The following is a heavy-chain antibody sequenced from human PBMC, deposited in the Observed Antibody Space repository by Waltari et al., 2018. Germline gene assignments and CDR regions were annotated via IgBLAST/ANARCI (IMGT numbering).Heavy chain of an antibody. Sequence: QVQLQQWGAGLLKPSETLSPTCAVYGGSFSGYYLSWIRQPPVKGLEWIGEINHSGSTNYNPSLKSRVTISVDTSKSQFSLKLSSVTAADTAVYYCARRIVVVVAATRSSSYYFDYWGQGTLVTVSS. CDR1: GGSFSGYY. CDR2: INHSGST. V-gene: IGHV4-34*01. D-gene: IGHD2-15*01. J-gene: IGHJ4*02. CDR3: ARRIVVVVAATRSSSYYFDY.